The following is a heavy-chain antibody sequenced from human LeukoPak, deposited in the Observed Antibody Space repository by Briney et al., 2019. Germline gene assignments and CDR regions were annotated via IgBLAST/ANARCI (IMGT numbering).Heavy chain of an antibody. J-gene: IGHJ4*02. CDR1: GGTFSSYT. CDR3: SGSGSYYTSNFDY. CDR2: IIPILGIA. Sequence: SVKVSCKASGGTFSSYTISWVRQAPGQGLEWMGRIIPILGIANYAQKFQGRVTITADKSTSTAYMELSSLRSEDTAVYYCSGSGSYYTSNFDYWGRGTLVTVSS. D-gene: IGHD3-10*01. V-gene: IGHV1-69*02.